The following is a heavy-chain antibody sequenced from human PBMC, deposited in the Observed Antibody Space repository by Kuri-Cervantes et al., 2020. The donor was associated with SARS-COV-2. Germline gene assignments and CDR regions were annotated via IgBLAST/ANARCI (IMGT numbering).Heavy chain of an antibody. Sequence: SVKVSCKASGYTFTNYGITWVRQAPGQGLEWMGGIIPIFGTANYAQKFQGRVTITADESTSTAYMELSSLRSEDTAVYYCARDSGWGAVAGTSGLAYWGQGTVVTVSS. CDR2: IIPIFGTA. CDR1: GYTFTNYG. J-gene: IGHJ4*02. V-gene: IGHV1-69*13. CDR3: ARDSGWGAVAGTSGLAY. D-gene: IGHD6-19*01.